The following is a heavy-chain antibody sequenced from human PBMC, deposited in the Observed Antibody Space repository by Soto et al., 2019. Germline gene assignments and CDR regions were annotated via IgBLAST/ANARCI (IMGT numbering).Heavy chain of an antibody. CDR1: GGSITSGGYS. J-gene: IGHJ4*01. CDR2: VFHSGFT. V-gene: IGHV4-30-2*01. D-gene: IGHD6-25*01. Sequence: PSETLSLTCTVSGGSITSGGYSWTWIRQPPGKGLEWIGYVFHSGFTYCNPSLHSRVTLSIDTSKNQFTLNLNSVTAADTAVYYCARQDRSGWAYFFDSWGHGTLVTGSS. CDR3: ARQDRSGWAYFFDS.